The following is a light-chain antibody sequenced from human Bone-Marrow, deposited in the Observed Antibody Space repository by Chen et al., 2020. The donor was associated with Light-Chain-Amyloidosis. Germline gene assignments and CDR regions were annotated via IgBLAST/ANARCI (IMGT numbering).Light chain of an antibody. J-gene: IGKJ4*01. CDR3: QQYGTSPLT. Sequence: DIVLTQSPGTLSLSPGEGANLSGRASQTISSNYLTWYQQKFGQGPRLLVDGSSSSATGIPDRFTGSGSGTDFTLTINRLEPEDFAMYCCQQYGTSPLTFGGGTKVEIK. CDR1: QTISSNY. CDR2: GSS. V-gene: IGKV3-20*01.